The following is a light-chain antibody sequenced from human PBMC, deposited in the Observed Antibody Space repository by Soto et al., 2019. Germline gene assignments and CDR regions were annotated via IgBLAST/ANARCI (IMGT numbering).Light chain of an antibody. CDR1: SSDVGKYTL. CDR3: TSSTTGSLYV. J-gene: IGLJ1*01. Sequence: QSALTQPASVSASPGQSVTISCTGTSSDVGKYTLVSWYQHHPGRAPKLMIYEVTNRPSGVSYRFSGSKSGNTASLTISGLQAEDEADYFCTSSTTGSLYVFGTGTKVTVL. CDR2: EVT. V-gene: IGLV2-14*02.